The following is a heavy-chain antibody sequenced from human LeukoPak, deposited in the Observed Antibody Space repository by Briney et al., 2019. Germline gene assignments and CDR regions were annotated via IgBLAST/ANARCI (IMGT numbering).Heavy chain of an antibody. Sequence: SVKVSCKASGGTFSSYAISWVRQAPGQGLEWVGGIIPIFGTANYAQNFQGRVTITADESTSTAYMELRSLRSDDTAVYYCARDPHQFSSGWSHFDYWGQGALVTVSS. CDR3: ARDPHQFSSGWSHFDY. D-gene: IGHD6-19*01. CDR2: IIPIFGTA. CDR1: GGTFSSYA. V-gene: IGHV1-69*13. J-gene: IGHJ4*02.